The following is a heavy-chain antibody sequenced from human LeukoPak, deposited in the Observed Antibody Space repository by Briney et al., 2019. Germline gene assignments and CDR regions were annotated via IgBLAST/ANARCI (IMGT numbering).Heavy chain of an antibody. V-gene: IGHV3-30*02. Sequence: GGSLRLSCAASGFTFSSYGVHWVRQAPGKGREWVAFIRYDGSNKYYADSVKGRFTISRDNSKNTLYLQMNSLRAEDTAVYYCARDPIAAAGTWYFQHWGQGTLVTVSS. CDR1: GFTFSSYG. CDR3: ARDPIAAAGTWYFQH. J-gene: IGHJ1*01. CDR2: IRYDGSNK. D-gene: IGHD6-13*01.